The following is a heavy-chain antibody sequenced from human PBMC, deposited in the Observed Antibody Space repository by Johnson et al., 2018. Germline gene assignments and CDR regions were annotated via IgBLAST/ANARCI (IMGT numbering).Heavy chain of an antibody. CDR2: IWYDGSNK. V-gene: IGHV3-33*06. D-gene: IGHD1-14*01. CDR3: AKNLGKPDYGRDV. J-gene: IGHJ6*02. CDR1: GFTFSSYG. Sequence: QVQLVESGGGVVQPGRSLRLSCAASGFTFSSYGMHWVRQAPGKGLEWVAVIWYDGSNKYYADSVKGRFTISRDNSKNTLYLQMNSLRAEDTAVYYCAKNLGKPDYGRDVGGQGTTVTVSS.